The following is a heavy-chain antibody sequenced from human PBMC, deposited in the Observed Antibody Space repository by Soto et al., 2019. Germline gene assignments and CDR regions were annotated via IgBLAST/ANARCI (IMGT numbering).Heavy chain of an antibody. CDR3: ANMENRSSRQRKFKPYYGMEF. Sequence: GGSLRLSCAASGFTFSSYGMHWVRQAPGKGLEWVAVISYDGSNKYYADSVKGRFTISRDNSKNTLYLQMNSLRAEDTAVYYCANMENRSSRQRKFKPYYGMEFWGQGSKVTVSS. CDR2: ISYDGSNK. D-gene: IGHD6-13*01. V-gene: IGHV3-30*18. J-gene: IGHJ6*02. CDR1: GFTFSSYG.